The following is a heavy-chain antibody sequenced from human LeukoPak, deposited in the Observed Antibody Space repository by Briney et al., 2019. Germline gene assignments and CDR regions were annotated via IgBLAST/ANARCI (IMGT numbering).Heavy chain of an antibody. J-gene: IGHJ3*02. D-gene: IGHD1-26*01. CDR2: IKQDGSEK. V-gene: IGHV3-7*01. Sequence: GGSLRLPCAASGFTFSSYWMSWVRQAPGKGLEWVANIKQDGSEKYYVDSVKGRFTISRDNAKNSLYLQMNSLRAEDTAVYYCAREWELPTTGAFDIWGQGTMVTVSS. CDR3: AREWELPTTGAFDI. CDR1: GFTFSSYW.